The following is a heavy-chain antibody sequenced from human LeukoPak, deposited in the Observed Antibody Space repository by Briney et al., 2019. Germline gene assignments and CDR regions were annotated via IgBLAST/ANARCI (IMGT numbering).Heavy chain of an antibody. V-gene: IGHV1-69*06. Sequence: SVKVSCKASGGTFSSYAISWVRQAPGQGLEWMGGIIPIFGPANYAQKFQGRVTITADKSTSTAYMELSSLRSEDTAVYYCARANRPDSSGYDLDYWGQGTLVTVSS. CDR3: ARANRPDSSGYDLDY. D-gene: IGHD3-22*01. CDR1: GGTFSSYA. J-gene: IGHJ4*02. CDR2: IIPIFGPA.